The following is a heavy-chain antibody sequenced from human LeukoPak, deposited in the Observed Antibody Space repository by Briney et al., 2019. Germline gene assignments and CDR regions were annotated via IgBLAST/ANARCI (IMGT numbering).Heavy chain of an antibody. D-gene: IGHD3-3*01. J-gene: IGHJ5*02. CDR3: TSPFTIFGVTRDWFDP. CDR1: GFTFSGSA. V-gene: IGHV3-73*01. Sequence: GGSLRLSCAASGFTFSGSAMHWVRQASGKELDWVGRIRSKANSYATAYAASVKGRFTISRDDSKNTAYLQMNSLKTVETAVYYCTSPFTIFGVTRDWFDPWGQGTLVTVSS. CDR2: IRSKANSYAT.